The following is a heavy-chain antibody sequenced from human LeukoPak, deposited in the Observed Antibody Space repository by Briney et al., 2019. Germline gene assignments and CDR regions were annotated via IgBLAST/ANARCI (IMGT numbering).Heavy chain of an antibody. Sequence: GASVKVSCKASGYTFSGYYMHWVRQAPGQELEWMGWINPNNGGTYYAQKFQGRVTMTRDTSISTAYMELSRLRSDDTAVYYCARIYYYGSGSYYNVDYWGQGTLVTVSS. CDR3: ARIYYYGSGSYYNVDY. D-gene: IGHD3-10*01. CDR2: INPNNGGT. J-gene: IGHJ4*02. V-gene: IGHV1-2*02. CDR1: GYTFSGYY.